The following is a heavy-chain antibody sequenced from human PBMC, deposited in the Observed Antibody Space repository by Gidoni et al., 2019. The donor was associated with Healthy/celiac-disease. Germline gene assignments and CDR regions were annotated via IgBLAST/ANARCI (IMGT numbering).Heavy chain of an antibody. V-gene: IGHV3-21*01. J-gene: IGHJ5*02. CDR1: GFTFSRYS. Sequence: EVQLVDAGGGLVKPGGSLRLHCASSGFTFSRYSMHWVRPAQLKGPEWVRQAPGKGLEWVSSISSRSSYIYYADSVKGRFTISRDNAKNSLYLQMNSLRAEDTAAYYCARDGKSIAARPDTENWFDPWGQGTLVTVPS. D-gene: IGHD6-6*01. CDR2: ISSRSSYI. CDR3: ARDGKSIAARPDTENWFDP.